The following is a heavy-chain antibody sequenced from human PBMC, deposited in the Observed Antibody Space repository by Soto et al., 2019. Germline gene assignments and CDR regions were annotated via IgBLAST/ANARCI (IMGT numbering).Heavy chain of an antibody. CDR1: GYTFTNYG. D-gene: IGHD1-1*01. CDR3: ARGRSTHDY. J-gene: IGHJ4*02. V-gene: IGHV1-18*01. CDR2: ISIYNGDT. Sequence: QVQLVQSGVEMKKPGASVKVSCKASGYTFTNYGLSWVRQAPGQGLEWMGWISIYNGDTSYAQKFQGRVTMTTDTSTSTTYMELGSLRSDDTVVYYCARGRSTHDYWGQGTMVTVSS.